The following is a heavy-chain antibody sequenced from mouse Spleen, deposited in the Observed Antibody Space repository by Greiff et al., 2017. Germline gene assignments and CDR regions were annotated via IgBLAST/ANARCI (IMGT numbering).Heavy chain of an antibody. CDR2: ISDGGSYT. J-gene: IGHJ4*01. CDR3: ARVYDYDGSYAMDY. D-gene: IGHD2-4*01. V-gene: IGHV5-4*02. CDR1: GFTFSDYY. Sequence: EVQVVESGGGLVKPGGSLKLSCAASGFTFSDYYMYWVRQTPEKRLEWVATISDGGSYTYYPDSVKGRFTISRDNAKNNLYLQMSSLKSEDTAMYYCARVYDYDGSYAMDYWGQGTSVTGSS.